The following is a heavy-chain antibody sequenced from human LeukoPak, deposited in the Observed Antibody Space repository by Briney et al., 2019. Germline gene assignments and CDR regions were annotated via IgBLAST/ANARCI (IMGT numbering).Heavy chain of an antibody. D-gene: IGHD3-3*01. Sequence: PGGSLRLSCAVSGFTFSDYYMSWIRQAPGKGLEWLSCISSSGRTIYYADSVKGRFTISRDNAKNSLYLQMSSLRVEDTAVYYCARWRGGMGLLNPPYFDYWGLGTLVTVSS. CDR3: ARWRGGMGLLNPPYFDY. J-gene: IGHJ4*02. V-gene: IGHV3-11*04. CDR2: ISSSGRTI. CDR1: GFTFSDYY.